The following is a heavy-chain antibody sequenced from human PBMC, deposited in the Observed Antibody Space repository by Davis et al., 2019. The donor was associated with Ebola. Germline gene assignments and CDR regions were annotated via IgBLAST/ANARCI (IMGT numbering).Heavy chain of an antibody. J-gene: IGHJ6*02. D-gene: IGHD5-24*01. Sequence: SVKVSCKASGGTFSSYAISWVRQAPGQGLEWMGGIIPIFGTANYAQKFQGRVTITADESTSPAYMELSSLRSEDTAVYYCARDGRWLQSYYYYGMDVWGQGTTVTVSS. CDR1: GGTFSSYA. CDR3: ARDGRWLQSYYYYGMDV. CDR2: IIPIFGTA. V-gene: IGHV1-69*13.